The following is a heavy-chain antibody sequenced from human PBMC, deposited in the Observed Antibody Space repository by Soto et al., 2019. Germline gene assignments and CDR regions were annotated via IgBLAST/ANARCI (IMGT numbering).Heavy chain of an antibody. CDR3: VTDSEYFQH. J-gene: IGHJ1*01. V-gene: IGHV3-15*01. CDR1: GFTFSDAW. Sequence: GGSLRLSCVVSGFTFSDAWMSWVRQAPGKGLEWLGRIKSETAGGTTYYAAPVKSKFTISRDDSNNTLYLQMNSLKTEDTAVYYCVTDSEYFQHWGQGTLVTVSS. CDR2: IKSETAGGTT.